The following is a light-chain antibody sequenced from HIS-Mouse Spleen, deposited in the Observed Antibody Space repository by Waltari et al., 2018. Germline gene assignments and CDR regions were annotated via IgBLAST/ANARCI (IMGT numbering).Light chain of an antibody. V-gene: IGLV1-44*01. CDR1: SSNIGSNT. J-gene: IGLJ3*02. CDR2: SNN. Sequence: QSVLTQPPSASGTPGQRVTISCSGSSSNIGSNTVNWYQQLPGTAPNLLLYSNNRRPSGVPDRFSCSKSGTSASLAISGLQSEDEADYYCAAWDDSLNGWVFGGGTKLTVL. CDR3: AAWDDSLNGWV.